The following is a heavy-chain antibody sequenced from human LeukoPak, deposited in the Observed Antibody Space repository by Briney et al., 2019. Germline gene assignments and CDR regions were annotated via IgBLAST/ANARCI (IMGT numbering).Heavy chain of an antibody. CDR2: ISGSAGST. J-gene: IGHJ4*02. Sequence: GGSLRLSCVASGFTFSSFAMIWVRQAPGKGLEWVSSISGSAGSTYYADSVKGRFTISRDNSKNTLYLEMNSLRAEDTAVYYCAKRFLDGSGSHYTPMFDYWGQGTLVTVSS. CDR1: GFTFSSFA. D-gene: IGHD3-10*01. CDR3: AKRFLDGSGSHYTPMFDY. V-gene: IGHV3-23*01.